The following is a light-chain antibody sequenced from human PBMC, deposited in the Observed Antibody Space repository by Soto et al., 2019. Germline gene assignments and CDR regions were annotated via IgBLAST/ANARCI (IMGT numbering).Light chain of an antibody. V-gene: IGKV3-20*01. CDR1: QSVSSSY. J-gene: IGKJ2*01. Sequence: EIVLTQSPGTLSLSPGERATLSCRASQSVSSSYLAWYQQKPGQAPRILIYGASSRSTGIADRFSGSGSGTDFTLTISRLEHEDFAVYFCQQYGSAPPYTFGQGTKLEIK. CDR3: QQYGSAPPYT. CDR2: GAS.